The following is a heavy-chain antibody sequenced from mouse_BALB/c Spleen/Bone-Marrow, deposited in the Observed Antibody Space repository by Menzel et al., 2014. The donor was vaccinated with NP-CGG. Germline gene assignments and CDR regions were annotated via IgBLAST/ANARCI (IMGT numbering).Heavy chain of an antibody. Sequence: DVQLQQSGAELVKPGASVKLSCTASGFNIKDTYMHWVKQRPEQGLEWIGRIDPANGNTKYDPKFQGKATITADTSSNKAYLQLSSLTSEDAAVYYCARWEYDAMEYWGQGTSVSASS. CDR2: IDPANGNT. D-gene: IGHD4-1*01. CDR3: ARWEYDAMEY. V-gene: IGHV14-3*02. J-gene: IGHJ4*01. CDR1: GFNIKDTY.